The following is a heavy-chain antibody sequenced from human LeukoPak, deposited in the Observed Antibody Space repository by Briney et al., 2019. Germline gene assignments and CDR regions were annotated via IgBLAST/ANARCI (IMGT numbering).Heavy chain of an antibody. Sequence: PGGSLRLSCAASGFTFSSYAMSWVRQAPGKGLEWVSVIYSGGSTYYADSVKGRFTISRDNSKNTLYLQMNSLRAEDTAVYYCARDWGYSGSYYYYYGMDVWGQGTTVTVSS. V-gene: IGHV3-66*01. CDR1: GFTFSSYA. CDR2: IYSGGST. CDR3: ARDWGYSGSYYYYYGMDV. D-gene: IGHD1-26*01. J-gene: IGHJ6*02.